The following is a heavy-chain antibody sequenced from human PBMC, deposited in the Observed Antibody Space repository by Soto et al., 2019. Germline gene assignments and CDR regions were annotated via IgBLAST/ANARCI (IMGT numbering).Heavy chain of an antibody. Sequence: PSETLSLTCTVSGGSISSSSYYWGWIRQPPGKGLEWIGSIYYSGSTYYNPSLKSRVTISVDTSKNQFSLKLSSVTAADTAVYYFARLVLRFLEWPTGWFDPWGQGTLVTVSS. CDR3: ARLVLRFLEWPTGWFDP. J-gene: IGHJ5*02. CDR2: IYYSGST. CDR1: GGSISSSSYY. D-gene: IGHD3-3*01. V-gene: IGHV4-39*01.